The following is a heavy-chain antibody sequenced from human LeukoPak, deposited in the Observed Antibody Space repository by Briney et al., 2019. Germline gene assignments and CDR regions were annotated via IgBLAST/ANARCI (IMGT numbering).Heavy chain of an antibody. CDR1: GGSISSSSYY. Sequence: SETLSLTCTVSGGSISSSSYYWGWIRQPPGKGLEWIGSIYYSGSTYYNPSLKSRVTTSVDTSKNQFSLKLSSVTAADTAVYYCASLTYGGVVYAPQDAFDIWGQGTMVTASS. D-gene: IGHD2-8*02. V-gene: IGHV4-39*01. J-gene: IGHJ3*02. CDR2: IYYSGST. CDR3: ASLTYGGVVYAPQDAFDI.